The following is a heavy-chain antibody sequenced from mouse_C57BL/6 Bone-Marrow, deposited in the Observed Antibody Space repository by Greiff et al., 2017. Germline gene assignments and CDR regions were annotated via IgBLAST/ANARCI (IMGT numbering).Heavy chain of an antibody. CDR3: ASWGYHWYFDV. J-gene: IGHJ1*03. D-gene: IGHD2-2*01. CDR2: IDPSDSET. CDR1: GYTFTSYW. Sequence: QVQLQQPGAELVRPGSSVKLSCKASGYTFTSYWMHWVKQRPIQGLEWIGNIDPSDSETHYNQKFKDKDTLTVDKSSSTAYMQLSSLTAEDSAVYYCASWGYHWYFDVWGTGTTVTVSS. V-gene: IGHV1-52*01.